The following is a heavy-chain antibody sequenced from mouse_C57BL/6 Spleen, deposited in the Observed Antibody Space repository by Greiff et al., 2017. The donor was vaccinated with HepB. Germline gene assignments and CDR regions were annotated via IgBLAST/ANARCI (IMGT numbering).Heavy chain of an antibody. Sequence: QVQLQQPGAELVMPGASVKLSCKASGYTFTSYWMHWVKQRPGQGLEWIGEIDPSDSYTNYNQKFKGKSTLTVDKSSSTAYMQLSSLTSEDSAVYYCARGYCSNHLVAYWGQGTLVTVSA. CDR2: IDPSDSYT. CDR1: GYTFTSYW. CDR3: ARGYCSNHLVAY. J-gene: IGHJ3*01. D-gene: IGHD2-5*01. V-gene: IGHV1-69*01.